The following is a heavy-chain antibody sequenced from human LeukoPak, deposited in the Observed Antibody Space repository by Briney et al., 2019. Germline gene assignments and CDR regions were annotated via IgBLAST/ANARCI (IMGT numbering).Heavy chain of an antibody. J-gene: IGHJ6*02. CDR1: GYTFTSYD. D-gene: IGHD5-12*01. CDR3: ARGGFSGYESAYYYYGMGV. Sequence: ASVTVSCMPSGYTFTSYDINWVRQAPGQGREWMGWMNPNSGNTGYAQKFQDWVTLTRDTSISTAYMELSRLRSDDTAVYYCARGGFSGYESAYYYYGMGVWGQGTTVTVSS. CDR2: MNPNSGNT. V-gene: IGHV1-8*01.